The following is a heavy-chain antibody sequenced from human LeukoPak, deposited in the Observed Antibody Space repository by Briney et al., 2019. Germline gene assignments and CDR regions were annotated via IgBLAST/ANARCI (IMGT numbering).Heavy chain of an antibody. CDR3: AKDALIAAAGSYFDY. CDR1: GGTFSSCA. D-gene: IGHD6-13*01. CDR2: IIPIFGTA. Sequence: SVKVSCKASGGTFSSCAISWVRQAPGQGLEWMGGIIPIFGTANYAQKFQGRVTITTDESTSTAYMELSSLRSEDTALYYCAKDALIAAAGSYFDYWGQGTLVTVSS. V-gene: IGHV1-69*05. J-gene: IGHJ4*02.